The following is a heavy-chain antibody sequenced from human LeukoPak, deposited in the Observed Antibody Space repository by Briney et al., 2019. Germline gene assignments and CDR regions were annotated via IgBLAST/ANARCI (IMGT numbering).Heavy chain of an antibody. CDR3: ARGSGSYSPYYYYGMDV. D-gene: IGHD3-10*01. J-gene: IGHJ6*02. CDR1: GGSFSGYY. Sequence: SETLSLTCAVYGGSFSGYYWSWIRQPPGKGLEWIGEINHSGGTNYNPSLKSRVTISVDTSKNQFSLKLSSVTAADTAVYYCARGSGSYSPYYYYGMDVWGQGTTVTVYS. V-gene: IGHV4-34*01. CDR2: INHSGGT.